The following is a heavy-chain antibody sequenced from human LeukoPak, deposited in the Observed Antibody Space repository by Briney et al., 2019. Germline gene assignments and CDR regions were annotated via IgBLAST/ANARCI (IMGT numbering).Heavy chain of an antibody. CDR3: ARRKESLEECFDY. CDR2: IYPGDSDT. CDR1: GYSFTSHW. D-gene: IGHD5-24*01. J-gene: IGHJ4*02. V-gene: IGHV5-51*01. Sequence: AGESLKISCKGSGYSFTSHWIGWVRQMPGKGLEWMGIIYPGDSDTRYSPSFQGQVTISADKSISTAYLQWSSLRASDTAMYYCARRKESLEECFDYWGQGTLVTVSS.